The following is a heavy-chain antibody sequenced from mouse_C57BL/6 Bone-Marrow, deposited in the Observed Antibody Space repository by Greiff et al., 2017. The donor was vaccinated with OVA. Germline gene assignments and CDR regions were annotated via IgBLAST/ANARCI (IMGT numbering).Heavy chain of an antibody. CDR1: GFSFSSYG. Sequence: EVQVVESGGDLVKPGGSLKLSCAASGFSFSSYGMSWVRQTPDKRLEWVATISSGGSYTSYPDSVKGRFTISRDNAKNTLYLHMSSLKSEDTAMYYCTRQYYDSSDYWGQGTTLTVSS. D-gene: IGHD1-1*01. V-gene: IGHV5-6*01. J-gene: IGHJ2*01. CDR3: TRQYYDSSDY. CDR2: ISSGGSYT.